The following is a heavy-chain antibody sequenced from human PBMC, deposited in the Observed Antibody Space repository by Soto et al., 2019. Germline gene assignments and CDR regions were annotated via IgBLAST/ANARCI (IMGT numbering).Heavy chain of an antibody. CDR2: IIPILGIA. CDR1: GGTFSSYT. D-gene: IGHD4-17*01. J-gene: IGHJ4*02. CDR3: ANMPTVTSGDY. Sequence: QVQLVQSGAEVKKPGSSVKLSCKASGGTFSSYTISWVRQAPGQGLEWMGRIIPILGIANYAQKFQGRVTITADKSTSTAYTELSSLRSEDTAVYYCANMPTVTSGDYWGQGTLVTVSS. V-gene: IGHV1-69*02.